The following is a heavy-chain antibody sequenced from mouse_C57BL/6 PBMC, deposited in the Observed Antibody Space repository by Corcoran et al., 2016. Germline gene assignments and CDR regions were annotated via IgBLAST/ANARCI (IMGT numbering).Heavy chain of an antibody. CDR1: GYTFTPYG. J-gene: IGHJ2*01. CDR2: INTYSGVP. Sequence: QIQLVQSGPELKKPGETVKISCKASGYTFTPYGMSWVKQAPGKGLKWMGWINTYSGVPTYADDFKGRFAFSLETSASTAYLQINNLKNEDTATYFCARSRGRDYWGQGTTLTVSS. CDR3: ARSRGRDY. D-gene: IGHD3-3*01. V-gene: IGHV9-3*01.